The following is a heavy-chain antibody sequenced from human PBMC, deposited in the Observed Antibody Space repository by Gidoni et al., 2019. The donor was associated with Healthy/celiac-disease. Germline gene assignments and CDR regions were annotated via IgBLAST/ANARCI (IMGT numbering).Heavy chain of an antibody. CDR1: GYTFTSYA. CDR3: ARLPIYYYYYGMDV. Sequence: QVQLVQSGAEVKKPGASVKVSCKASGYTFTSYAMHWVRQAPGQRLEWMGWINAGNGNTKYSQKFQGRVTITRDTSASTAYMELSSLRSEDTAVYYCARLPIYYYYYGMDVWGQGTTVTVSS. V-gene: IGHV1-3*01. CDR2: INAGNGNT. J-gene: IGHJ6*02.